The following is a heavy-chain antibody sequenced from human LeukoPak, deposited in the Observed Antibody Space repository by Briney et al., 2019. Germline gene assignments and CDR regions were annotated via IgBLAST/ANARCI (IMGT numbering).Heavy chain of an antibody. J-gene: IGHJ4*02. V-gene: IGHV3-23*01. D-gene: IGHD2-8*02. CDR1: GFTFGTFA. CDR2: IFPSGGEI. Sequence: GGSLRLSCAASGFTFGTFAMIWVRQPPGKGLEWVSSIFPSGGEIHYADSVRGRFTISRDNSKSTLSLQMNSLRAEDTAIYYCATYRQVLLPFESWGQGTLVTVSS. CDR3: ATYRQVLLPFES.